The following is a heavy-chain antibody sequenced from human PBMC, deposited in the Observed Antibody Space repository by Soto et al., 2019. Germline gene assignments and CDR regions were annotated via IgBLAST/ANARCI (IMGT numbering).Heavy chain of an antibody. CDR3: AKDMGVFLYYDGMDV. V-gene: IGHV3-9*01. CDR1: GFTFDDYA. Sequence: EVQLVESGGGLVQPGRSLRLSCAASGFTFDDYAMHWVRQAPGKGLEWVSGISWNSGSIGYADSVKGRFTISRDNAKHSLYLQRNSLRAEDTALYYCAKDMGVFLYYDGMDVWGQGTTVTVSS. CDR2: ISWNSGSI. D-gene: IGHD2-21*01. J-gene: IGHJ6*02.